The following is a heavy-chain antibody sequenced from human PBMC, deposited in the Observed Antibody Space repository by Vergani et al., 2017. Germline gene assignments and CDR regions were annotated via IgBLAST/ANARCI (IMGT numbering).Heavy chain of an antibody. Sequence: QLQLQESGSGLVKPSQTLSLTCAVSGGSISSGGYSWSWIRQPPGKGLEWIGYIYYSGSTNYNPSLKSRVTISVDTSKNQFSLKLSSVTAADTAVYYCAREVDYWGTLRGHWFDPWGQGTLVTVSS. CDR3: AREVDYWGTLRGHWFDP. J-gene: IGHJ5*02. D-gene: IGHD4-23*01. CDR2: IYYSGST. CDR1: GGSISSGGYS. V-gene: IGHV4-30-4*07.